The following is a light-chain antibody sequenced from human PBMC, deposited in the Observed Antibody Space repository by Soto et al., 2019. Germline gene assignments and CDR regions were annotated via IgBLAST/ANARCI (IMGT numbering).Light chain of an antibody. CDR1: QSVSSSY. CDR3: QHRYNWLIT. J-gene: IGKJ5*01. Sequence: EIVLTQSPGTLSLSPGERATLSCRASQSVSSSYLAWYQQKPGQAPRLLIYGASSRATGIPARFSGSGSGTDFTLTISSLEPEDFAVYYCQHRYNWLITFGQGTRLEI. CDR2: GAS. V-gene: IGKV3D-20*02.